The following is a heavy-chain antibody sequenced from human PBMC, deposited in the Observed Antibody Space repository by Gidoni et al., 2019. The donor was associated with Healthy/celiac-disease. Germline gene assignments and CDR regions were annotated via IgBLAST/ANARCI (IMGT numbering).Heavy chain of an antibody. CDR1: GFTLSNAW. CDR2: IKSKTDGGTT. D-gene: IGHD1-26*01. V-gene: IGHV3-15*01. Sequence: EVQLVESGGGLVKPGGSIRLSCADSGFTLSNAWIIWCRQAPGKGLEWVCRIKSKTDGGTTDYAAPVKGRFTISRDDSKNTLYLQMNSLKTEDTAVYYCTTEVPGSYYGLGYWGQGTLVTVSS. J-gene: IGHJ4*02. CDR3: TTEVPGSYYGLGY.